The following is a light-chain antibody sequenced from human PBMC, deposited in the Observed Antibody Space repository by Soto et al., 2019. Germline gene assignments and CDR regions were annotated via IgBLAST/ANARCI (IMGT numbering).Light chain of an antibody. CDR3: QQVNSFPHT. Sequence: DIQMTQSPSSVSASVGDRVTITCRASQGINGRLAWYQQKPGEAPKLLIYASSSLQSGVPSRFSGSGSGTDFTLTISSLRAEDFATYYCQQVNSFPHTFGQGTMLEIK. V-gene: IGKV1-12*01. CDR2: ASS. J-gene: IGKJ2*01. CDR1: QGINGR.